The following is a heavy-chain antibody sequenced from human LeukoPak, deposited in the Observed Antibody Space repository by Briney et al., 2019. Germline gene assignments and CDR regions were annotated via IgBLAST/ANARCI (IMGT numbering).Heavy chain of an antibody. CDR1: GFTFSHFA. CDR3: VRGSKIRGVIPEGEFDY. V-gene: IGHV3-30*09. J-gene: IGHJ4*02. CDR2: ISYDGKKN. Sequence: GGSLRLSCEASGFTFSHFAMHWVRQAPGKGLEWVAVISYDGKKNYYADSVKGRFALSRDDSQNTVYLQMNSLRDDDTALYYCVRGSKIRGVIPEGEFDYWGQGTLVTVSS. D-gene: IGHD3-10*01.